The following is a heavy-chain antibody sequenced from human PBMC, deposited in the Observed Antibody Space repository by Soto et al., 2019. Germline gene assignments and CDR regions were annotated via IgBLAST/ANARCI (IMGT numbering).Heavy chain of an antibody. V-gene: IGHV3-13*01. J-gene: IGHJ6*03. CDR3: AKQNTYYDFWSGYYTGIDYYYMDV. Sequence: PGGSLRLSCAASGFTFSSYDMHWVRQATGKGLEWVSAIGTAGDTYYADSVKGRFTISRDNSKNTLYLQMNSLRAEDTAVYYCAKQNTYYDFWSGYYTGIDYYYMDVWGKGTTVTVSS. CDR1: GFTFSSYD. D-gene: IGHD3-3*01. CDR2: IGTAGDT.